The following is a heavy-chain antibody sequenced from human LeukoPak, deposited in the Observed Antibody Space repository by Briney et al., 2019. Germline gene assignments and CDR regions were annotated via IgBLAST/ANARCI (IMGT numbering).Heavy chain of an antibody. CDR2: ISSSSSYI. J-gene: IGHJ4*02. CDR3: ARGRYSGSYLDY. Sequence: GGSLRLSCAASGFTFSSYAMSWVRQAPGKGLEWVSSISSSSSYIYYADSVKGRFTISRDNAKNSLYLQMNSLRAEDTAVYYCARGRYSGSYLDYWGQGTLVTVSS. V-gene: IGHV3-21*01. D-gene: IGHD1-26*01. CDR1: GFTFSSYA.